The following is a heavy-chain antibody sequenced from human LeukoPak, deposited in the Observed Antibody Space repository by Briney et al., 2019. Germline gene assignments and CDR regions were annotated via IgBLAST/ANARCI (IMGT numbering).Heavy chain of an antibody. CDR1: GFIYSSYG. V-gene: IGHV3-23*01. CDR3: ARDYDILTGYYEMDV. D-gene: IGHD3-9*01. Sequence: PGGSLRLSCAASGFIYSSYGMSWVRQAPGKGLEWVSSISGSGGSTYYADSVKGRFTISRDNSKNTLYLQMNSLRAEDSATYYCARDYDILTGYYEMDVWGKGTTVTVSS. CDR2: ISGSGGST. J-gene: IGHJ6*04.